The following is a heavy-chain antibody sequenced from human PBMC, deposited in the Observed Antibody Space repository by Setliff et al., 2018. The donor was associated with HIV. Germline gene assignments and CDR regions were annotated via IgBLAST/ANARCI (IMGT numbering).Heavy chain of an antibody. CDR1: GASISSISYY. CDR2: IFYSGST. Sequence: PSETLSLTCSVSGASISSISYYWGWIRQPPGKGLAWIGSIFYSGSTFYNPSLKRRVTISADTPKNQFSLKLSSVTAADTAVYYCAREGTYSGTYWVRRVASFDIWGQGTMVTVSS. D-gene: IGHD1-26*01. V-gene: IGHV4-39*07. J-gene: IGHJ3*02. CDR3: AREGTYSGTYWVRRVASFDI.